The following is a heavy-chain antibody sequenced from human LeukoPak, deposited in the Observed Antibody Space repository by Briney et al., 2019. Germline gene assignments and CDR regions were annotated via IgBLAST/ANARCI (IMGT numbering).Heavy chain of an antibody. CDR3: ATPLKLPPGYYGMDV. J-gene: IGHJ6*04. D-gene: IGHD2-15*01. CDR1: GFTFSSYE. CDR2: ISSSGSTI. Sequence: GGSLRLSCAASGFTFSSYEMNWVRQAPGKGLEWVSYISSSGSTIYYADSVKGRFTISRDNAKNSLYLQVNSLRAEDTAVYYCATPLKLPPGYYGMDVWGKGTTVTVSS. V-gene: IGHV3-48*03.